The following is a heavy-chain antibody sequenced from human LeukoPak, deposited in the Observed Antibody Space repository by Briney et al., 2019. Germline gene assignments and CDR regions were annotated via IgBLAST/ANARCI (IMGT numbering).Heavy chain of an antibody. Sequence: SVKVSCXASGGTFSTNGISWVRQAPGQGLGWMGRIIPIFGPPKYAQKFQGTVTTTTDESTSTAYMELSSLTSEDTAVYYCARSSGSHYYFDYWGQGTLVTVSS. V-gene: IGHV1-69*05. J-gene: IGHJ4*02. CDR1: GGTFSTNG. CDR3: ARSSGSHYYFDY. CDR2: IIPIFGPP. D-gene: IGHD1-26*01.